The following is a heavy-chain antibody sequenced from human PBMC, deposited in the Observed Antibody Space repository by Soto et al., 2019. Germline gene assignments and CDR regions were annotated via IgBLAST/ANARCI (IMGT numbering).Heavy chain of an antibody. J-gene: IGHJ4*02. CDR2: IYYSGST. V-gene: IGHV4-31*03. CDR1: GGSISSGGYY. Sequence: PSETLSLTCTVSGGSISSGGYYWSWIRQHPGKGLEWIGYIYYSGSTYYNPSLKSRVTISVDTSKNQFSLKLSSVTAADTAVYYCARGTHTIAAAGPSLDYWGQGTLVTVSS. D-gene: IGHD6-13*01. CDR3: ARGTHTIAAAGPSLDY.